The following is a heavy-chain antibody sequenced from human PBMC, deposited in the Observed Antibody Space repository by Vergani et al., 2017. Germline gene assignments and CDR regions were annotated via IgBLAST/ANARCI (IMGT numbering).Heavy chain of an antibody. CDR2: IYTSGST. CDR1: GGSISSGSYY. CDR3: ARGGSGRSAYDYYYYMDV. D-gene: IGHD6-19*01. V-gene: IGHV4-61*02. Sequence: QVQLQESGPGLVKPSQTLSLTCTVSGGSISSGSYYWSWIRQPAGKGLEWIGRIYTSGSTNYNPSLKSRVTISVDTSKNQFSLKLSSVTAAATAVYYCARGGSGRSAYDYYYYMDVWGKGTTVTVSS. J-gene: IGHJ6*03.